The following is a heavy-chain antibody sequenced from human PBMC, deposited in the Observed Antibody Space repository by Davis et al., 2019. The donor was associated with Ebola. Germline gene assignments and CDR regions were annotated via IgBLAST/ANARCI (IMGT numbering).Heavy chain of an antibody. D-gene: IGHD1-20*01. J-gene: IGHJ3*02. CDR3: ATLRRTITGMDDGFDI. Sequence: GESLKISCKDSGNSFNSHWIGWVRQLPGKGLEWLGVIFTGDSDTRYSPSFRGQVTISADNSFKTAFLQWSSLKASDTARYYCATLRRTITGMDDGFDIWGQGTMVTVSS. CDR1: GNSFNSHW. V-gene: IGHV5-51*01. CDR2: IFTGDSDT.